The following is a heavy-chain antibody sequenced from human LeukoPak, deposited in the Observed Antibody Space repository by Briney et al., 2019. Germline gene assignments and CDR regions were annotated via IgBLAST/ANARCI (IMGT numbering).Heavy chain of an antibody. Sequence: SETLSLTCTVSGYSISSGYYWGWIRQPPGKGLEWIGSIYHSGSTYNNPSLKSRVTISVDTSKNQFSQKLSSVTAADTAVYYCARARYCSGGSCYFDYWGQGTLVTVSS. CDR3: ARARYCSGGSCYFDY. D-gene: IGHD2-15*01. V-gene: IGHV4-38-2*02. J-gene: IGHJ4*02. CDR2: IYHSGST. CDR1: GYSISSGYY.